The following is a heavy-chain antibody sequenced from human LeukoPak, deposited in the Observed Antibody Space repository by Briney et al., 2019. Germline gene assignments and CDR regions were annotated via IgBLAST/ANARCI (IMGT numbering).Heavy chain of an antibody. D-gene: IGHD2-21*02. CDR1: GFTFSDYY. J-gene: IGHJ5*01. CDR3: TRDYHCGGDCYSGPLDS. V-gene: IGHV3-11*01. CDR2: ISSSGSVI. Sequence: NPGGSLRLSCAASGFTFSDYYMSWIRQAPGKGLEWIAHISSSGSVIYYADSVKGRFTISRDNAKNSLYLQMNSLRAEDTAVYYCTRDYHCGGDCYSGPLDSWGQGTLVTVSS.